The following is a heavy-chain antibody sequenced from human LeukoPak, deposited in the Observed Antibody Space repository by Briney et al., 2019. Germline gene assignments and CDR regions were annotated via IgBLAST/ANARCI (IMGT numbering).Heavy chain of an antibody. V-gene: IGHV4-61*01. D-gene: IGHD3-3*01. CDR1: GGSISSSSYY. CDR2: IYYSGST. J-gene: IGHJ6*03. Sequence: SETLSLTCTVSGGSISSSSYYWSWIRQPPGKGLEWIGYIYYSGSTNYNPSLKSRVTISVDTSKNQFSLKLSSVTAADTAVYYCARVRSGYDYYYYYMDVWGKGTTVTVSS. CDR3: ARVRSGYDYYYYYMDV.